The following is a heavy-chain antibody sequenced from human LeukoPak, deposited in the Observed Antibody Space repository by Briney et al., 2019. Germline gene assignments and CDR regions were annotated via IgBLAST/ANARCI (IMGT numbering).Heavy chain of an antibody. CDR2: IEYDGNKK. Sequence: PGGSLRLSCAASGFVFSTYGMHWVRQAPGKGLEWVATIEYDGNKKYYADSVKGRFTITRDNSKSTLSLQMNSLRAEDTAVYACVRDRAFNSNWLGTLNVWGQGTMVTVSS. V-gene: IGHV3-30*02. CDR3: VRDRAFNSNWLGTLNV. J-gene: IGHJ3*01. CDR1: GFVFSTYG. D-gene: IGHD6-13*01.